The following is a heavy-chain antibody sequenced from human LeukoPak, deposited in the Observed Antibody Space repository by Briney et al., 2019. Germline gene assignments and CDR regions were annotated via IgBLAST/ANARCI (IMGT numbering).Heavy chain of an antibody. CDR2: IYTSGST. CDR1: GASITGYY. Sequence: SETLSLTCSVSGASITGYYWSWIRQPAGKGLEWIGRIYTSGSTDYNPSLRSRVTMSVDTSKKQFSLKLSSVTAADTAVYYCARDLMGYSGFNYYGYWGQGTLVTVSS. V-gene: IGHV4-4*07. CDR3: ARDLMGYSGFNYYGY. D-gene: IGHD5-12*01. J-gene: IGHJ4*02.